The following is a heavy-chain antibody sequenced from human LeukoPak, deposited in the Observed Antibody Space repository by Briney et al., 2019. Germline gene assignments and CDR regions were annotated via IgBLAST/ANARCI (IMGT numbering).Heavy chain of an antibody. CDR1: AFTFSDYT. D-gene: IGHD6-13*01. Sequence: GGSLRLSCSASAFTFSDYTMIWVRQAPGKGLEWVSKISSSGTTKNYADSVKGRFTISRDNARNSLFLQMNSLTAEDTAVYYCARDEYSSSWTPQYYYYMDVWGKGTTVTISS. CDR2: ISSSGTTK. V-gene: IGHV3-48*04. J-gene: IGHJ6*03. CDR3: ARDEYSSSWTPQYYYYMDV.